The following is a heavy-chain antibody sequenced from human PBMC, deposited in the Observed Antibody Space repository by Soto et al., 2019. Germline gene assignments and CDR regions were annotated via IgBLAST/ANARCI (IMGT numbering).Heavy chain of an antibody. D-gene: IGHD3-10*01. CDR3: ARRGGGGGY. V-gene: IGHV3-53*01. Sequence: EVQLVESGGGLIQPGGSLRLSCAVSGFTVSNNYMSWVRQAPGKGLEGVSVIYSGGYTAYGDSVKGRFTISRDNSKNTIYLQKNTRGPDASGVYYCARRGGGGGYWGQGTLVTVSS. J-gene: IGHJ4*02. CDR2: IYSGGYT. CDR1: GFTVSNNY.